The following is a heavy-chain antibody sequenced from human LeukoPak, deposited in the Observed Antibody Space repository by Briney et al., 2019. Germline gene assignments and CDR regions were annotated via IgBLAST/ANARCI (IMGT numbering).Heavy chain of an antibody. J-gene: IGHJ4*02. Sequence: SETLSLTCTVPGGSISSFYWSWIRQPPGKGLEWIGYIYYSGSTNYNPSLKSRVTISADTSKNQFSLDLSSVTAADTAVYYCARAYYFDYWGQGTLVTVSS. CDR3: ARAYYFDY. V-gene: IGHV4-59*01. CDR2: IYYSGST. CDR1: GGSISSFY.